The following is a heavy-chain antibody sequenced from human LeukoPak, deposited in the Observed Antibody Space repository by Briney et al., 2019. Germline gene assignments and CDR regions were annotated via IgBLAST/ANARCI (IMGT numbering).Heavy chain of an antibody. J-gene: IGHJ4*02. CDR3: ARGDYSMSGDYFPFDY. CDR1: GGSIASGGYH. Sequence: PSQTLSLTCNVSGGSIASGGYHWSWIRQHPGEGLEWIGYIYCAGSSYYNPSLTSRVTISVDTSKNQFSLRLTSVTAADTAVYYCARGDYSMSGDYFPFDYWGPGTLVTISS. CDR2: IYCAGSS. D-gene: IGHD3-22*01. V-gene: IGHV4-31*03.